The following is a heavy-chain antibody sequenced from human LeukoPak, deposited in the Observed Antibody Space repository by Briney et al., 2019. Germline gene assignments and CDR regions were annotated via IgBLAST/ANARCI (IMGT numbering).Heavy chain of an antibody. CDR1: GGSITNYY. V-gene: IGHV4-59*13. D-gene: IGHD3-3*01. Sequence: PSETLSLTCTVSGGSITNYYWTWLRQPPGKGLERIGYVYYSGSTNYNPSLESRVTISVDTSKSQFSLKLSSVTAADTAVYYCARHTIFGVLDGDWFDPWGQGTLVTVSS. CDR2: VYYSGST. J-gene: IGHJ5*02. CDR3: ARHTIFGVLDGDWFDP.